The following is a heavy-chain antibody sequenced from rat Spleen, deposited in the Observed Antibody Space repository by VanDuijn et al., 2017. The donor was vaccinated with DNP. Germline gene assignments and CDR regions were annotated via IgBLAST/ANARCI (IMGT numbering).Heavy chain of an antibody. CDR3: ATFYYYGSRYFDY. Sequence: EVQLVESGGGLVQPGRSLKLSCAASGFTFSDYYMAWVRQAPTKGLEWVATIFYDGDTTYYRDSVKGRFTISRDNAKSTLYLQMDSLRSEDTATYYCATFYYYGSRYFDYWGQGVMVTVSS. CDR2: IFYDGDTT. V-gene: IGHV5-20*01. CDR1: GFTFSDYY. J-gene: IGHJ2*01. D-gene: IGHD1-2*01.